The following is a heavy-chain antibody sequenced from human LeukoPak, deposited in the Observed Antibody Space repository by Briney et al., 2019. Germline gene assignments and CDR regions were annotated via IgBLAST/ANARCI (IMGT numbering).Heavy chain of an antibody. CDR2: INYSGST. J-gene: IGHJ5*02. D-gene: IGHD6-13*01. CDR3: ARGCSAGTPHNWFDP. V-gene: IGHV4-61*01. Sequence: SETLSLTCTVSGGSVSSGSYYWSWIRQPPGKGLEWIGYINYSGSTNYNPSLKSRVTISVDTSKNQFSLKLSSVTAADTAVYYCARGCSAGTPHNWFDPWGQGTLVTVSS. CDR1: GGSVSSGSYY.